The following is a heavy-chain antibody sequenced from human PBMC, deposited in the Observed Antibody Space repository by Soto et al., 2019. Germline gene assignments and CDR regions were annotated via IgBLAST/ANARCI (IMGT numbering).Heavy chain of an antibody. V-gene: IGHV4-39*01. Sequence: QVRLQESGPGLVKPSETLSLTCTVSGDSIGSVKYHWGWIRQSPGKGLEWIGSMYSTGSTQNNPSLKSRVTMSVDTSTNQFSLKLRSVTAADTAIYYCARRPVRGGNSGVGFDPWGQGTLVTVSS. CDR3: ARRPVRGGNSGVGFDP. J-gene: IGHJ5*02. CDR2: MYSTGST. CDR1: GDSIGSVKYH. D-gene: IGHD2-15*01.